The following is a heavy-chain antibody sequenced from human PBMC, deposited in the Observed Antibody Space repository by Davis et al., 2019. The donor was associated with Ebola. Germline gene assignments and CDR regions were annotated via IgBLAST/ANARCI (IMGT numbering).Heavy chain of an antibody. Sequence: PGGSLRLSCTPSGFTLSSYWMSWVRQVPGKGLQWVANINEDGIKKFYVDSVKGRFTLSRDNASNSIYLQMNALRAEDTAVYYCARVPSGGFYFDSWGQGTLVTVSS. D-gene: IGHD6-19*01. CDR1: GFTLSSYW. V-gene: IGHV3-7*03. J-gene: IGHJ4*02. CDR2: INEDGIKK. CDR3: ARVPSGGFYFDS.